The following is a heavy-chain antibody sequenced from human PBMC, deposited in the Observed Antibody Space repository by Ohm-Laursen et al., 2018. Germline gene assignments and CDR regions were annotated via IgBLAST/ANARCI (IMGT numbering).Heavy chain of an antibody. D-gene: IGHD4-11*01. CDR3: AKGRDYNIYNWFDP. V-gene: IGHV3-21*04. CDR2: ISSSSSHI. J-gene: IGHJ5*02. Sequence: GSLRLSCAASGFTFSSYSMNWVRQAPGKGLEWVSSISSSSSHIYYADSVKGRFTISRDNSKNTLYLQMNSLRAEDTALYYCAKGRDYNIYNWFDPWGQGTLVTVSS. CDR1: GFTFSSYS.